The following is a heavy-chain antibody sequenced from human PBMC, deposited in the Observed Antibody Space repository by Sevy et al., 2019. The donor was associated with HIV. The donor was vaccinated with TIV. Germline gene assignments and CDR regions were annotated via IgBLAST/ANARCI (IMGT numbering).Heavy chain of an antibody. CDR2: IYPGDSDT. CDR3: ARHGVIEVSSSAYYYYYMDV. D-gene: IGHD6-6*01. V-gene: IGHV5-51*01. Sequence: GESLKISCKGSGYSFTSYWIGWVRQMPGKGLEWMGIIYPGDSDTRYSPSFQGQVTISADKSISTAYLQWSSLKASDTAMYYCARHGVIEVSSSAYYYYYMDVWGKGTTVTVSS. CDR1: GYSFTSYW. J-gene: IGHJ6*03.